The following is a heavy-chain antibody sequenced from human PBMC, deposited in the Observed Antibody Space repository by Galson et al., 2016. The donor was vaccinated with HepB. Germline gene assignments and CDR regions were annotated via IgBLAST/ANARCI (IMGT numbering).Heavy chain of an antibody. CDR1: GFTFNSYG. CDR3: AKDLALLCSTTSCSPGDY. D-gene: IGHD2-2*01. J-gene: IGHJ4*02. Sequence: SLRLSCATSGFTFNSYGMHWVRQAPGKGLEWVAVISYDGSNKYYADSVKGRFTISRDSSKNTLYLQMNSLRVEDTAVYYCAKDLALLCSTTSCSPGDYWGQGSLITVSS. V-gene: IGHV3-30*18. CDR2: ISYDGSNK.